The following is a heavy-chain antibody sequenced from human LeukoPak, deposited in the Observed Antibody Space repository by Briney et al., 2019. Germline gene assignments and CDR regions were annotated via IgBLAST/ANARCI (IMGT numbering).Heavy chain of an antibody. CDR2: INHSGST. CDR1: GGSFSGYY. V-gene: IGHV4-34*01. Sequence: SETLSLTCAVYGGSFSGYYWSWIRQPPGKGLEWIGEINHSGSTNYNPSLKSRVTISIDTSKNQFSLKLSSVTAADTAVYYCARDHGAAGIDYWGQGTLVTVSS. J-gene: IGHJ4*02. CDR3: ARDHGAAGIDY. D-gene: IGHD6-13*01.